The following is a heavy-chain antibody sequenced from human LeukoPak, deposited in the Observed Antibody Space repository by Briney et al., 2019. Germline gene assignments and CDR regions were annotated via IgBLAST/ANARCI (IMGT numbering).Heavy chain of an antibody. J-gene: IGHJ4*02. CDR3: ATAGSYYYDSSGPFDY. CDR1: GYTFTSYH. D-gene: IGHD3-22*01. Sequence: ASVKVSCKASGYTFTSYHMHWVRQAPGQGLEWMGIINPSSGSTSYAQKFQGRVTMTEDTSTDTAYMELSSLRSEDTAVYYCATAGSYYYDSSGPFDYWGQGTLVTVSS. V-gene: IGHV1-46*01. CDR2: INPSSGST.